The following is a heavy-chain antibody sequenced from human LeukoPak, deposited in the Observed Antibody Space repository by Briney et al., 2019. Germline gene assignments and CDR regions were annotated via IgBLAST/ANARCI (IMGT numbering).Heavy chain of an antibody. J-gene: IGHJ3*02. V-gene: IGHV3-30-3*01. CDR1: GFTFSSYA. CDR3: TSWTTRGAFDI. D-gene: IGHD3/OR15-3a*01. Sequence: GGSLRLSCAASGFTFSSYAMHWVRQAPGKGLEWVAVISYDGSNKYYADSVKGRFTISRDNSKNTLYLQTNSLRAEDTAVYYCTSWTTRGAFDIWGQGTMVTASS. CDR2: ISYDGSNK.